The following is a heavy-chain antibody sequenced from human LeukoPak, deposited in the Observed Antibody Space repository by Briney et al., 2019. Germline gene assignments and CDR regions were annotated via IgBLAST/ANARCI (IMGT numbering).Heavy chain of an antibody. J-gene: IGHJ4*02. Sequence: SVKVSCKASGGTFSSYAISWVRQAPGQGLEWMGRIIPILGIANYAQKFQGRATITADKSTSTAYMELSSLRSEDTAVYYCARVVYGDPYYFDYWGQGTLVTVSS. D-gene: IGHD4-17*01. CDR3: ARVVYGDPYYFDY. CDR1: GGTFSSYA. CDR2: IIPILGIA. V-gene: IGHV1-69*04.